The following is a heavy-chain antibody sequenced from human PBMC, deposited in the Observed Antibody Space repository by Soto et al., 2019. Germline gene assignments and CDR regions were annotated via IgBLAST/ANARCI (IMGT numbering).Heavy chain of an antibody. CDR1: GFIFTEYG. D-gene: IGHD2-15*01. CDR2: IWYDGRNK. J-gene: IGHJ4*02. V-gene: IGHV3-33*01. CDR3: ARWGCSGSNCNLNQRSFDL. Sequence: QVQLVESGGGVVQPGRSLSLSCAASGFIFTEYGMHWVRQAPGQGLEWVAVIWYDGRNKYYADSVRGRFTFSRDNSRNTMSLQMNSLRVEDTAMYYCARWGCSGSNCNLNQRSFDLWGQGTLVTVSS.